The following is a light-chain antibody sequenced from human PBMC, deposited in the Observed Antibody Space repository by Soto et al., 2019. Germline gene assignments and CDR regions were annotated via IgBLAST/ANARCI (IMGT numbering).Light chain of an antibody. CDR3: SSYTSGGTQL. V-gene: IGLV2-14*01. Sequence: QSALTQPASVSGSPGQSITISCTEATSDVGDNDHVSWYQQHPGKAPKLLLYDVTNRPSGVSNRFFGSKSGNTASLTISGLQAEDEADYHCSSYTSGGTQLFGGGTKLTVL. J-gene: IGLJ3*02. CDR2: DVT. CDR1: TSDVGDNDH.